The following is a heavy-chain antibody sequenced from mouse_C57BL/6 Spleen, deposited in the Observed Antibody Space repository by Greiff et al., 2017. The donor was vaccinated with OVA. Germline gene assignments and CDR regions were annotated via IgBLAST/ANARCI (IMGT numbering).Heavy chain of an antibody. J-gene: IGHJ4*01. Sequence: VQLQQPGAELVKPGASVKMSCKASGYTFTSYWITWVKQRPGQGLEWIGDIYPGSGSTNYNEKFKSKATLTVDTSSSTAYMQLSSLTSEDSAVYYCARGAYYSNYVDAMDYWGQGTSVTVSS. CDR1: GYTFTSYW. D-gene: IGHD2-5*01. CDR2: IYPGSGST. V-gene: IGHV1-55*01. CDR3: ARGAYYSNYVDAMDY.